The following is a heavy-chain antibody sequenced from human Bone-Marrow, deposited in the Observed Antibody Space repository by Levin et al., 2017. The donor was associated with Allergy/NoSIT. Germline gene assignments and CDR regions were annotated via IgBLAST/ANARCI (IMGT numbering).Heavy chain of an antibody. CDR2: ISAYNGNT. Sequence: ASVKVSCKASGYTFTSYGISWVRQAPGQGLEWMGWISAYNGNTNYAQKLQGRVTMTTDTSTSTAYMELRSLRSDDTAVYYCARVSVVVRGEHVYYYYGMDVWGQGTTVTVSS. J-gene: IGHJ6*02. V-gene: IGHV1-18*01. CDR3: ARVSVVVRGEHVYYYYGMDV. D-gene: IGHD3-10*01. CDR1: GYTFTSYG.